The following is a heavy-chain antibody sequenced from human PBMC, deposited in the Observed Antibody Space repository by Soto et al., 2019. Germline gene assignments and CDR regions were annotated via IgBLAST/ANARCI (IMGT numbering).Heavy chain of an antibody. J-gene: IGHJ4*02. Sequence: SETLSLTCTVSGGSINSYYWSWIRQPPGKGLEWIGYIYYSGSTNYNPSLKSRVTISVDTSKNQFSLKLSFVTAADTAVYYCARRYGTLFDYWGQGTLVTVSS. CDR1: GGSINSYY. V-gene: IGHV4-59*08. CDR2: IYYSGST. D-gene: IGHD4-17*01. CDR3: ARRYGTLFDY.